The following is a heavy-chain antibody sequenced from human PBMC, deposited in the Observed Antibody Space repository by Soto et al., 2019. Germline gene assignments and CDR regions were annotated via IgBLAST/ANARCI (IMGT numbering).Heavy chain of an antibody. D-gene: IGHD5-12*01. CDR2: IYYSEIT. CDR1: GDSMSSGDYY. CDR3: ARQYGGYEYYFDY. J-gene: IGHJ4*02. V-gene: IGHV4-30-4*01. Sequence: QVQLQESGPGLVKPSQTLSLTCTVSGDSMSSGDYYWSWLRQPPGKGLEWIGYIYYSEITNYNPSLNSRVTLSADRSKNQFSLKLSSVTAADPAVYYCARQYGGYEYYFDYWGQGTLVTVSS.